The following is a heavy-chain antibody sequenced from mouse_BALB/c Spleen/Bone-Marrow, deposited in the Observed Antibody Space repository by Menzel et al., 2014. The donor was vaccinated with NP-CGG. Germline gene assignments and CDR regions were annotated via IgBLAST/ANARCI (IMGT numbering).Heavy chain of an antibody. CDR3: VAYHRYDGPYAMDY. V-gene: IGHV14-1*02. CDR2: IDPENGNT. CDR1: GFNIKDYY. J-gene: IGHJ4*01. Sequence: VQLKESGAELVRPGALVKLSCKASGFNIKDYYMHWVKQRPEQGLEWIGWIDPENGNTIYDPKFQGKASITADTSSNTAYLQLSSLTSEDTAVCYCVAYHRYDGPYAMDYWGQGTSVTVSS. D-gene: IGHD2-14*01.